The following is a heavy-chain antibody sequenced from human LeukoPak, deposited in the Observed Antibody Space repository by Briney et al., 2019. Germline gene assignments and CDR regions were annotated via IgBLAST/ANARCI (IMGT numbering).Heavy chain of an antibody. CDR1: GGSFSGYY. D-gene: IGHD2-8*01. Sequence: ASETLSLTCAVYGGSFSGYYWSWIRHPPGKGLEWIGEINHSGSTNYNPSLKSRVTISVDTSKNQFSLKLSSVTAADTAVYYCAGWGVSVIDYWGQGTLVTVSS. CDR2: INHSGST. CDR3: AGWGVSVIDY. V-gene: IGHV4-34*01. J-gene: IGHJ4*02.